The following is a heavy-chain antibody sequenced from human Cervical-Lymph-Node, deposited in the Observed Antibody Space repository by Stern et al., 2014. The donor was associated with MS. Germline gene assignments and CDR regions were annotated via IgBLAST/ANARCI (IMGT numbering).Heavy chain of an antibody. Sequence: VQLVESGGGVVQPGRSLRLSCAASGFTFSSYGMHWVRQAPGKGLEWVAVISYDGSNKYYADSVKGRFTISRANSKNTLYLQMNSLRAEDTAVYYCAKSSSPSHYYYYGMDVWGQGTTVTVSS. CDR1: GFTFSSYG. D-gene: IGHD6-6*01. CDR3: AKSSSPSHYYYYGMDV. J-gene: IGHJ6*02. CDR2: ISYDGSNK. V-gene: IGHV3-30*18.